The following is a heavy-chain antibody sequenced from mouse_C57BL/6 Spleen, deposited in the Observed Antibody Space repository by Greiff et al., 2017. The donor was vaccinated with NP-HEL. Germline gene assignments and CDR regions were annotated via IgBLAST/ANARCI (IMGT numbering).Heavy chain of an antibody. CDR2: IDPNSGGT. Sequence: QVQLQQPGAELVKPGASVKLSCKASGYTFTSYWMHWVKQRPGRGLEWIGRIDPNSGGTKYNEKFKSKATLTVDKPSSTAYMQLSSLTSEDSAVYYCARELDYSNYEGAWFAYWGQGTLVTVSA. J-gene: IGHJ3*01. CDR3: ARELDYSNYEGAWFAY. D-gene: IGHD2-5*01. V-gene: IGHV1-72*01. CDR1: GYTFTSYW.